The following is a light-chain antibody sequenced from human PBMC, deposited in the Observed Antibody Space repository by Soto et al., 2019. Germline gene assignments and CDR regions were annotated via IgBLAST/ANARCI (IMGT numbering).Light chain of an antibody. CDR1: SSDVGGYKY. CDR3: SSYTSTTTYVV. CDR2: DVS. V-gene: IGLV2-14*01. J-gene: IGLJ2*01. Sequence: QSALTQPASVSGSPGQSITISCTGTSSDVGGYKYVSWYQQHPGKAPKLMIYDVSSRPSGVSNRFSGSKSGNTAFLTISGLQAEDEADYYCSSYTSTTTYVVFGGGTQLTVL.